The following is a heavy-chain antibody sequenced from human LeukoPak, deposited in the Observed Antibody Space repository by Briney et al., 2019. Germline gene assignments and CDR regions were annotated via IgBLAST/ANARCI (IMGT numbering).Heavy chain of an antibody. D-gene: IGHD3-10*01. CDR1: GGSISNYY. J-gene: IGHJ4*02. V-gene: IGHV4-4*07. CDR3: ARDLLYYGSGSRFDY. CDR2: IYTSGST. Sequence: QASETLSLTCTVSGGSISNYYWNWIRQPAGKGLEWIGRIYTSGSTNYNPSLKSRVTMSVDTSKNQFSLKLSSVTAADTAVYYCARDLLYYGSGSRFDYWGQGTLVTVSS.